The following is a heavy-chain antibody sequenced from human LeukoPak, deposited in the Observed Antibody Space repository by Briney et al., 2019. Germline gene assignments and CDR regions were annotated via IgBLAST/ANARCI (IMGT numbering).Heavy chain of an antibody. CDR3: AGGATYSAKNYMDV. CDR1: AYTFTGYY. D-gene: IGHD1-26*01. Sequence: ASVKVSCKASAYTFTGYYMHWVRQAPGQGLEWMGWINPNSGGTNYAQKFQGRVTMTRDTSISTAYMELSRLRSDDTAVYYCAGGATYSAKNYMDVWGKGTTVTVSS. J-gene: IGHJ6*03. CDR2: INPNSGGT. V-gene: IGHV1-2*02.